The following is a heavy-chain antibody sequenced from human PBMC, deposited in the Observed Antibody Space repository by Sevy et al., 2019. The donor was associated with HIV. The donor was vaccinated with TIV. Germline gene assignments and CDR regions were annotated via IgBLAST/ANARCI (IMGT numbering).Heavy chain of an antibody. D-gene: IGHD2-2*01. CDR3: ARDCSSTSCLWGLDV. CDR1: GFNFWSFW. V-gene: IGHV3-7*03. CDR2: LKVEGSEK. Sequence: GSLRLSCSGSGFNFWSFWMNLVRQDPGKGLEGVAHLKVEGSEKYQVDSGKGRFPISRDNAKNSLFLQMNSLRVEDTAVYYCARDCSSTSCLWGLDVWGQGTAVTVSS. J-gene: IGHJ6*02.